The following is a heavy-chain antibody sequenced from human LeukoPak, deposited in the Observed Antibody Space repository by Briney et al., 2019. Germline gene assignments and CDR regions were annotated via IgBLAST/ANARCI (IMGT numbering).Heavy chain of an antibody. J-gene: IGHJ3*02. Sequence: GGSLRLSCAASGFTFSAYWMTWVRQAPGKGLEWVANIKQDGSETYYVDSVKGRFTISRDNAKNSLYLQMNSLRVEDTAVYYCARYGNGAWLAHYAFDSWGQGTMVTVSS. CDR3: ARYGNGAWLAHYAFDS. CDR2: IKQDGSET. V-gene: IGHV3-7*01. CDR1: GFTFSAYW. D-gene: IGHD6-19*01.